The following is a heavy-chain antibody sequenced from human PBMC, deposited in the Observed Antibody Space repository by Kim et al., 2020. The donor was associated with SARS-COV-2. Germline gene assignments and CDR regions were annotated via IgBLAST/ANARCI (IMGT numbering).Heavy chain of an antibody. J-gene: IGHJ6*02. CDR3: TLRKDNYGMDV. CDR1: GFTFSGSA. Sequence: GGSLRLSCAASGFTFSGSAMHWVRQASGKGLEWVGRIRSKANSYATAYAASVKGRFTISRDDSKNTAYLQMNSLKTEDTAVYYCTLRKDNYGMDVWGQGTTVTVSS. CDR2: IRSKANSYAT. V-gene: IGHV3-73*01.